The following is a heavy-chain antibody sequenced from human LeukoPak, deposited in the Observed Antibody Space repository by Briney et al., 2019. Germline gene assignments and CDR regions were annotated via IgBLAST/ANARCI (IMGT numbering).Heavy chain of an antibody. V-gene: IGHV1-69*04. D-gene: IGHD2-8*01. Sequence: SVKVSCKASGYTFTSYGISWVRQAPGQGLEWMGRIIPILGIANYAQKFQGRVTITADKSTSTAYMELSSLRSEDTAVYYCARDGIVLMVYATHVGMDVWGQGTTVTVSS. CDR2: IIPILGIA. CDR1: GYTFTSYG. J-gene: IGHJ6*02. CDR3: ARDGIVLMVYATHVGMDV.